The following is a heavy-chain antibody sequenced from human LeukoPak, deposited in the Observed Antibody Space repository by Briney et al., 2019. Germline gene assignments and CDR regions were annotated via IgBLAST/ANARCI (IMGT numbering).Heavy chain of an antibody. J-gene: IGHJ5*02. CDR3: AKTPIYDYGDYAQRWFDP. D-gene: IGHD4-17*01. CDR1: GFTFSSSA. Sequence: PGGSLRLSCVASGFTFSSSAMSWVRQAPGKGLQWVSTISGSGISTYYADSVKGRFTISRDNSKNTLYVQMNSLRAEDTAVYYCAKTPIYDYGDYAQRWFDPWGQGTLVTVSS. CDR2: ISGSGIST. V-gene: IGHV3-23*01.